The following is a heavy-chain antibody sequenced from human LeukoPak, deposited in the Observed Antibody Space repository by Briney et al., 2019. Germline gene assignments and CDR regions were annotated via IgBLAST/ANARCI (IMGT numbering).Heavy chain of an antibody. J-gene: IGHJ4*02. CDR1: GFDFTTHS. CDR3: ARDRNTREEFCSGGTCSPPDY. Sequence: PGGPLRLSVVAFGFDFTTHSMNWVAQAPGKGLKWLSSITTNSHYLDSVVPRKDRSTVSRNDHKRVTYLPIKPLTAEATAVYYCARDRNTREEFCSGGTCSPPDYWGPGTLVVVSS. CDR2: ITTNSHYL. D-gene: IGHD2-8*02. V-gene: IGHV3-21*04.